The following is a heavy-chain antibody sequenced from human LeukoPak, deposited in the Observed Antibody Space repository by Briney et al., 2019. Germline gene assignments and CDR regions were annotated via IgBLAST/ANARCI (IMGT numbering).Heavy chain of an antibody. CDR1: GFTFSDYY. CDR2: ISGSGGST. D-gene: IGHD5-12*01. Sequence: PGGSLRLSCAASGFTFSDYYMSWIRQAPGKGLEWVSAISGSGGSTYYADSVKGRFTISRDNSKNTLYLQMNSLRAEDTAVYYCAKDPPLYSGYDWDDAFDIWGQGTMVTVSS. V-gene: IGHV3-23*01. CDR3: AKDPPLYSGYDWDDAFDI. J-gene: IGHJ3*02.